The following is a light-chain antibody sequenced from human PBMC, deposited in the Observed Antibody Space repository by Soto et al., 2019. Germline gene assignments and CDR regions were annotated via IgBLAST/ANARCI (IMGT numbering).Light chain of an antibody. CDR2: EVS. J-gene: IGLJ1*01. Sequence: QSALTQPASVSGSPGQSITISCTGTSRDVGGYNYVSWYQQHPGKAPKLMIYEVSNRPSGVSNRFSGSKSGNTASLTISGLQAEDEADYYCSSYTSSSTLWVFGTGTKLTVL. CDR1: SRDVGGYNY. CDR3: SSYTSSSTLWV. V-gene: IGLV2-14*01.